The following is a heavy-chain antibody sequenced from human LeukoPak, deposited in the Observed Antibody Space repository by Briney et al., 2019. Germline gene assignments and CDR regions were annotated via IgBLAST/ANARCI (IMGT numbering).Heavy chain of an antibody. V-gene: IGHV2-5*01. J-gene: IGHJ4*02. D-gene: IGHD3-22*01. CDR3: AHRPGSYYYDGSGYYGYRVY. Sequence: SGPTLVNPTQTLTLTCTFSGFSLSTSGVGVGWTRQPPGKALEWLALIYWNDDKRYSPSLKSRLTITKDTSKNQVVLTMTNMDPVDTATYYCAHRPGSYYYDGSGYYGYRVYWGQGTLVTVSS. CDR2: IYWNDDK. CDR1: GFSLSTSGVG.